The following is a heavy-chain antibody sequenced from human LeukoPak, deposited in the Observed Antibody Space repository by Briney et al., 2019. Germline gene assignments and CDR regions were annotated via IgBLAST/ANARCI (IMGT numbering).Heavy chain of an antibody. D-gene: IGHD6-19*01. J-gene: IGHJ5*02. Sequence: GGSLRLSCAASGVTFSDYYMSWIRQAPGKGLEWVSYISSSGSTIYYADSVKGRFTISRDNAKNSLYLQMNSLRAEDTAVYYCARDPSSGWYLKGWFDPWGQGTLVTVSS. CDR1: GVTFSDYY. CDR2: ISSSGSTI. CDR3: ARDPSSGWYLKGWFDP. V-gene: IGHV3-11*04.